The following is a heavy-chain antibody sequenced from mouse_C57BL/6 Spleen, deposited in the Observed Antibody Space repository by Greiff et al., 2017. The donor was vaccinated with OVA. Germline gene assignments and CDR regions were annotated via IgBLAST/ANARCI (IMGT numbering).Heavy chain of an antibody. CDR3: TRVPHYDYDHYDY. D-gene: IGHD2-4*01. V-gene: IGHV6-6*01. J-gene: IGHJ2*01. Sequence: EVKLQESGGGLVQPGGSMKLSCAASGFTFSDAWMDWVRQSPEKGLEWVAEIRNNANNHATYYAEYVKGRFTISRDDSKRSVYLQMNILRSGGTSIYYCTRVPHYDYDHYDYWGQGTTLTVSS. CDR2: IRNNANNHAT. CDR1: GFTFSDAW.